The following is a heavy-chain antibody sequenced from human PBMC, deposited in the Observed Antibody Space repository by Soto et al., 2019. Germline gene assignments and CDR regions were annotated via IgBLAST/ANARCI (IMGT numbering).Heavy chain of an antibody. CDR2: ISWDGGST. CDR1: GFTFDDYT. J-gene: IGHJ4*02. D-gene: IGHD5-18*01. CDR3: AKNGGPVDTAMVTFDY. V-gene: IGHV3-43*01. Sequence: GGSLRLSCAASGFTFDDYTMHWVRQAPGKGLEWVSLISWDGGSTYYADSVKGRFTISRDNSKNSLYLQMNSLRTEDTALYYCAKNGGPVDTAMVTFDYWGQGTLVTVSA.